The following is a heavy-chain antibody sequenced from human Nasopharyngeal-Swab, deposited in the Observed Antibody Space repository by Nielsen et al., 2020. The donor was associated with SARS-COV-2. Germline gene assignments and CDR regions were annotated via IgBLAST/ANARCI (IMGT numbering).Heavy chain of an antibody. CDR2: MYTSGST. CDR1: GGSISSGSYY. J-gene: IGHJ2*01. D-gene: IGHD2-21*02. CDR3: ARGQATGLVVVTSSGYFDL. V-gene: IGHV4-61*02. Sequence: SETLSLTCTVSGGSISSGSYYWSWIRQPAGKGLEWIGRMYTSGSTTYNPSLKSRVTISVDTSKNQLSLELSSVTAADTAVYYCARGQATGLVVVTSSGYFDLWGRGTLVTVSS.